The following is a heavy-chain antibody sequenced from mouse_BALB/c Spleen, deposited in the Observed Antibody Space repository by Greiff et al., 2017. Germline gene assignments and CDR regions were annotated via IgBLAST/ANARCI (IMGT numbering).Heavy chain of an antibody. D-gene: IGHD1-1*01. Sequence: EVKLMESGPELVKPGASVKMSCKASGYTFTSYVMHWVKQKPGQGLEWIGYINPYNDGTKYNEKFKGKATLTSDKSSSTAYMELSSLTSEDSAVYYCARSTTVVAPKFADWGQGTLVTVSA. V-gene: IGHV1-14*01. CDR1: GYTFTSYV. CDR2: INPYNDGT. CDR3: ARSTTVVAPKFAD. J-gene: IGHJ3*01.